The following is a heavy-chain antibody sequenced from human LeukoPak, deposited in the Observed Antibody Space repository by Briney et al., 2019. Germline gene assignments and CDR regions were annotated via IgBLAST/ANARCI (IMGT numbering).Heavy chain of an antibody. J-gene: IGHJ3*02. Sequence: GGSLRLSCAAAGFTFSNYWMSWVRQAPGKGLEWVANIKQDGSEKYYVDSVKGRFTISRDNAENSLYLQTNSLRAEDTAVYYCARYSDAFDIWGQGTMVTVSS. CDR1: GFTFSNYW. D-gene: IGHD1-1*01. CDR3: ARYSDAFDI. V-gene: IGHV3-7*01. CDR2: IKQDGSEK.